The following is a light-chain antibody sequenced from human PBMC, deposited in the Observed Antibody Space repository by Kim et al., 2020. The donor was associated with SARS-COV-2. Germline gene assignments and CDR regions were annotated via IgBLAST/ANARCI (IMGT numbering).Light chain of an antibody. CDR2: GAS. Sequence: DIQMTQSPPSLSAFVGDRVTITCRSSHDIGTSLAWFQQQPGKAPKSLIYGASLLQDGVPSKFSGSGSGTRFTLTINSLRPEDFALYFCQQYRYFPHTFGQGTKLEIK. J-gene: IGKJ2*01. CDR3: QQYRYFPHT. V-gene: IGKV1-16*02. CDR1: HDIGTS.